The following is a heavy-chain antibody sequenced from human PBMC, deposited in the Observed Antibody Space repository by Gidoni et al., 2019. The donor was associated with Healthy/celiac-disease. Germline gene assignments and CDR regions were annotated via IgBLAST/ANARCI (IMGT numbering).Heavy chain of an antibody. V-gene: IGHV4-39*01. J-gene: IGHJ4*02. CDR3: ARGVPGIAVAGTGY. CDR1: GGSIRSSSYD. D-gene: IGHD6-19*01. CDR2: IYYSGST. Sequence: QLQLQESGPGLVKPSETLSLTCTVSGGSIRSSSYDWGWIRQPPGKGLEWIGSIYYSGSTYYNPSLKSRVTISVDTSKNQFSLKLSSVTAADTAVYYCARGVPGIAVAGTGYWGQGTLVTVSS.